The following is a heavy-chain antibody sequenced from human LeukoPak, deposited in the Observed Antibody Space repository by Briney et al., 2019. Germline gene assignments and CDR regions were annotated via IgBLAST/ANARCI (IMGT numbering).Heavy chain of an antibody. CDR2: INAGNGNT. V-gene: IGHV1-3*01. J-gene: IGHJ3*02. Sequence: GASVKVSCKASGYTFTSYVMYWVRQAPGQRLEWMGWINAGNGNTKYSQKFQGRVTITRDTSASTAYMELSSLRSEDTAVYFCTIGLAGDWDAFDIWGLGTMVTVSS. D-gene: IGHD6-19*01. CDR3: TIGLAGDWDAFDI. CDR1: GYTFTSYV.